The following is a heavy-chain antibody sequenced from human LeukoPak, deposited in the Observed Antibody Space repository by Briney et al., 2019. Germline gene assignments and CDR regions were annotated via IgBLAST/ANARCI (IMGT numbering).Heavy chain of an antibody. Sequence: TETLSLTCTVTGGSISSYYWSWIRQPPGKGLEWIGYIYYTGSTNYNPSLKSRVTISVDTSKNQFSLKLSSVTAADTAVYYCARQQLSQLYYFDNWGQGTLVTVSS. J-gene: IGHJ4*02. D-gene: IGHD6-13*01. CDR3: ARQQLSQLYYFDN. CDR1: GGSISSYY. V-gene: IGHV4-59*01. CDR2: IYYTGST.